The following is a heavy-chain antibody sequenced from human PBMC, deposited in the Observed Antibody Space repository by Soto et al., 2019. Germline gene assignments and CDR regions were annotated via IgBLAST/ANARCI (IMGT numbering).Heavy chain of an antibody. Sequence: LRLSCAASGFTFSTYDMHWVRQAPGKGLEWVAAISYDGSRKYYADSVNGRFTISRDNSENTLNVQMNSLRDEDTAVYYCAKVKSPYSSAWDFDYWGQGTLVTVSS. D-gene: IGHD6-19*01. V-gene: IGHV3-30*18. CDR1: GFTFSTYD. CDR3: AKVKSPYSSAWDFDY. J-gene: IGHJ4*02. CDR2: ISYDGSRK.